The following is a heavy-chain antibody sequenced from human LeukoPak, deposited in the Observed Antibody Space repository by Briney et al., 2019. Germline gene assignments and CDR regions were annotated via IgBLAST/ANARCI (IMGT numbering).Heavy chain of an antibody. J-gene: IGHJ6*02. D-gene: IGHD2-15*01. CDR3: ARDHPVVVATLTYGMDV. CDR2: ISAYNGNT. CDR1: GGTFSSYA. V-gene: IGHV1-18*01. Sequence: ASVKVSCKASGGTFSSYAISWVRQAPGQGLEWMGWISAYNGNTNYAQKLQGRVTMTTDTSTSTAYMELRSLRSDDTAVYYCARDHPVVVATLTYGMDVWGQGTTVTVSS.